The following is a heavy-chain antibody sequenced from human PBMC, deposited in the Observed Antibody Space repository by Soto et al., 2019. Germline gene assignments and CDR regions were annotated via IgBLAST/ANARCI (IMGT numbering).Heavy chain of an antibody. V-gene: IGHV4-30-4*01. D-gene: IGHD1-20*01. CDR3: ARDRAKWKDYYYYGMDV. J-gene: IGHJ6*02. CDR2: IYYSGST. Sequence: QVQLQESGPGLVKPSQTLSLTCTVSGGSISSGDDFWTWIRQPPGKGLEWIGYIYYSGSTYYNPSLQRRLTMSVDTSKNQFSLKLSSVTAADTAVYYCARDRAKWKDYYYYGMDVWGQGTTVTVSS. CDR1: GGSISSGDDF.